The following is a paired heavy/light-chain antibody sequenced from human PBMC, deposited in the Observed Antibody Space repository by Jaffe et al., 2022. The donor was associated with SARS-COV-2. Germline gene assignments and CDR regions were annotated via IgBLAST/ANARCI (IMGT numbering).Light chain of an antibody. CDR1: STDVGGYDY. CDR3: CSYAGSHGYL. Sequence: QSVVTQPRSVSGSPGQSVTISCTGSSTDVGGYDYVSWFQQHPGKAPKLLIYDVTKRPSGIPDRFSASKSGNTASLTISDLQAEDEADYYCCSYAGSHGYLFATGTTVTVL. CDR2: DVT. V-gene: IGLV2-11*01. J-gene: IGLJ1*01.
Heavy chain of an antibody. V-gene: IGHV2-70*19. Sequence: QVTLRETGPALVKPTETLTLACTFSGFSLSTVGMCVSWVRQPPGRALEWLGHIDWDNDEKYSASLKTRLTISKDTSNDRVLLTMTNMDPVDTATYYCARTSGHSYASGYYYYMDVWGEGTTVTVSS. CDR3: ARTSGHSYASGYYYYMDV. J-gene: IGHJ6*03. CDR1: GFSLSTVGMC. CDR2: IDWDNDE. D-gene: IGHD3-16*01.